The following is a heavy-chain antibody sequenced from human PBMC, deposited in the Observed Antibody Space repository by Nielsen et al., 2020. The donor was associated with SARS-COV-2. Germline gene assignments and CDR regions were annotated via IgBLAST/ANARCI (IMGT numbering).Heavy chain of an antibody. CDR2: SSARGAT. Sequence: SETLSLTCTVSGASVNNFHRTWHRQFPGKGLEWIGYSSARGATRYNPSLKSRVSISIDTSKNQFSLNLMSVTAADSAIYFCAKYDTHSDWGQGTQVIVSS. D-gene: IGHD3-22*01. CDR3: AKYDTHSD. J-gene: IGHJ4*02. V-gene: IGHV4-4*08. CDR1: GASVNNFH.